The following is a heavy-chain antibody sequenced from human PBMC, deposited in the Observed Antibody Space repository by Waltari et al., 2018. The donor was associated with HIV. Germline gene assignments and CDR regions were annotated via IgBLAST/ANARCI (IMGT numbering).Heavy chain of an antibody. Sequence: QVQLVQSGAAVKKPGASVKGTCKASGYTFTSYVINWVRRATGQGLEWMGWMKPKSGKTGYAQKFQGRVTLTRNTSISTAYMELSSLRSEDTAVYYCARDNGVGWLDPWGQGTLVTVSS. CDR2: MKPKSGKT. J-gene: IGHJ5*02. D-gene: IGHD4-17*01. CDR1: GYTFTSYV. V-gene: IGHV1-8*01. CDR3: ARDNGVGWLDP.